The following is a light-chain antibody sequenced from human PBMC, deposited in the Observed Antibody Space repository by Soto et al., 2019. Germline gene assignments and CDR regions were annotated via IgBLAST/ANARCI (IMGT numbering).Light chain of an antibody. CDR3: ETWDSMGVV. CDR2: LEGSGSY. V-gene: IGLV4-60*03. J-gene: IGLJ2*01. Sequence: QSVLTQSSSASASLGSSVKLTCTLSSGHSSYIIAWHQQQPGKAPRYLMKLEGSGSYNKGSGVPDRFSGSSSGADRYLTISNLQSEDEADYYCETWDSMGVVFGGGTKVTVL. CDR1: SGHSSYI.